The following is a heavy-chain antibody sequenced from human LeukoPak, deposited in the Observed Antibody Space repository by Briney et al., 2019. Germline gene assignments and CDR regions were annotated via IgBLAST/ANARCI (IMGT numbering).Heavy chain of an antibody. V-gene: IGHV4-39*01. CDR3: ARTMTSGRGTFDY. CDR1: GGSISSSSYY. J-gene: IGHJ4*02. Sequence: SETLSLTCTVSGGSISSSSYYWGWIRQPPGKGLEWIGSIYYSGSTYYNPSLKSRVTISVDTSKNQFSLKLSSVTAADTAVDYCARTMTSGRGTFDYWGQGTLVTASS. CDR2: IYYSGST. D-gene: IGHD3-10*01.